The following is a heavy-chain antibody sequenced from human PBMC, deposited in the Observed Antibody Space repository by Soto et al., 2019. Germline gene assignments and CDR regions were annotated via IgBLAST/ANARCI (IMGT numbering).Heavy chain of an antibody. CDR3: ARDFSQSYGSGRYYYYYGMGV. V-gene: IGHV1-2*04. D-gene: IGHD3-10*01. CDR2: INPNSGGT. J-gene: IGHJ6*02. CDR1: GYTFTGYY. Sequence: ASVKVSCKASGYTFTGYYMHWVRQAPGQGLEWMGWINPNSGGTNYAQKFQGWVTMTRDTSISTAYMELSRLRSDDTAVYYCARDFSQSYGSGRYYYYYGMGVWGQGTTVNVSS.